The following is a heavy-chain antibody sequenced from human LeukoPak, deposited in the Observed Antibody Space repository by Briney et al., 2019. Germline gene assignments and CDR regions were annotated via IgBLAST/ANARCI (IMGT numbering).Heavy chain of an antibody. J-gene: IGHJ4*02. Sequence: SETLSLTCAVYGGSFSGYYWSWIRQPPGKGLEWIGEINHSGSTNYNPSLKSRVTISVDTSKNQFSLKLSSVTAADTAVYYCARHNRRSFSTFDYWGQGTLVTVSS. V-gene: IGHV4-34*01. CDR1: GGSFSGYY. D-gene: IGHD1-14*01. CDR3: ARHNRRSFSTFDY. CDR2: INHSGST.